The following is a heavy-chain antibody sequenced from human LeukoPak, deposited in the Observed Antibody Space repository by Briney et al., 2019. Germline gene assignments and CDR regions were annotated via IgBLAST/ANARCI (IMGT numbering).Heavy chain of an antibody. V-gene: IGHV1-18*01. CDR1: GYTFTSYG. Sequence: ASVKVSCKASGYTFTSYGISWVRQAPGQGLEWMGWISAYNGNTNYAQKLQGRVTMTTDTSTSTAYMELRSLRSDDTAAYYCARASSTSGWPYYYYYGMDVWGQGTTVTVSS. CDR2: ISAYNGNT. CDR3: ARASSTSGWPYYYYYGMDV. D-gene: IGHD6-19*01. J-gene: IGHJ6*02.